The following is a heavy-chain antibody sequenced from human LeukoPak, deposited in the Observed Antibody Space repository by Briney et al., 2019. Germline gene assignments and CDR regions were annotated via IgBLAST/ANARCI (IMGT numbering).Heavy chain of an antibody. Sequence: SSETLSLTCTVSGGSISSSSYYWGWIRQPPGKGLEWIGSIYYSGSTYYNPSLKSRVTISVDTSKNQFSLKLSSVTAADTAVYYCARLGRPGAAAGYNWSDPWGQGTLVTVSS. V-gene: IGHV4-39*01. CDR2: IYYSGST. D-gene: IGHD6-13*01. J-gene: IGHJ5*02. CDR3: ARLGRPGAAAGYNWSDP. CDR1: GGSISSSSYY.